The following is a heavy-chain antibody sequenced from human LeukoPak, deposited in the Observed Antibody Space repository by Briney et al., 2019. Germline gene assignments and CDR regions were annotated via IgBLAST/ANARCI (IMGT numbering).Heavy chain of an antibody. Sequence: GGSLRLSCAASGFTFSRYSMNWVRQAPGKGLEWVSSISDDGKYIYYADSVKGRFSISRDNAKSSLYLQMNSLRAEDTAVYYCARGGTLIPGVISGMDVWGHGTKVTVSS. V-gene: IGHV3-21*01. CDR3: ARGGTLIPGVISGMDV. CDR1: GFTFSRYS. D-gene: IGHD3-10*01. CDR2: ISDDGKYI. J-gene: IGHJ6*02.